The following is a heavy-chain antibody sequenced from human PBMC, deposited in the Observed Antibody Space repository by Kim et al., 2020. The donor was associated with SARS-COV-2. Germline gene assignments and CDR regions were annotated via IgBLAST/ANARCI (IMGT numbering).Heavy chain of an antibody. CDR2: LNPITGGT. J-gene: IGHJ4*02. CDR3: ARGLLWSWELSISDF. Sequence: ASVKVSCKPSGYTFTDYYIHWVRQAPGQGLEWMGRLNPITGGTNSAQNFEGRVSMTRNTSITTAYMELSNLRSDDTAVYYCARGLLWSWELSISDFWGQGTLVTVSS. D-gene: IGHD3-10*01. CDR1: GYTFTDYY. V-gene: IGHV1-2*06.